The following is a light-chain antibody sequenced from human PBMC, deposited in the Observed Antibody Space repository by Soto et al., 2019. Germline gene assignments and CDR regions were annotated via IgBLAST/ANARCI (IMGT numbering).Light chain of an antibody. V-gene: IGKV1-5*03. CDR1: QSISSW. CDR2: KAS. J-gene: IGKJ1*01. Sequence: DIQMTQPPSTLSASVGDRVTITCRASQSISSWLAWYQQKPGKAPKLLIYKASSLESGVPSRFSGSGSGTEFTLTISSLQPDDFATYYCQQYNSYSTFGQGTKVDIK. CDR3: QQYNSYST.